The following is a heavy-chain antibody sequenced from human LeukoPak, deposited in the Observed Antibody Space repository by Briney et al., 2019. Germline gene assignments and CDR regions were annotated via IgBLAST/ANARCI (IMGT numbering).Heavy chain of an antibody. CDR2: INHSGST. CDR3: ARGDCSSTSCYLFDY. V-gene: IGHV4-34*01. J-gene: IGHJ4*02. CDR1: GGSFSGYY. Sequence: SETLSLICAVYGGSFSGYYWSWIRQPPGKGLEWIGEINHSGSTNYNPSLKSRVTISVDTSKNQFSLKLSSVTAADTAVYYCARGDCSSTSCYLFDYWGQGTLVTVSS. D-gene: IGHD2-2*01.